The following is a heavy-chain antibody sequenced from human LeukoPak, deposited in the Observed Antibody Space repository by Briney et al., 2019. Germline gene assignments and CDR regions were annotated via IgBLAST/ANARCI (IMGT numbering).Heavy chain of an antibody. CDR3: ARWGGYLR. J-gene: IGHJ4*02. D-gene: IGHD3-16*01. CDR2: ISSSGSSM. V-gene: IGHV3-21*01. CDR1: GFTLSSYY. Sequence: GGSLRLSCAASGFTLSSYYMTWVRQAPGKGLEWVSSISSSGSSMYYADSLKGRFTISRDNAKNSLYLQMKSLRAEDTAVYYCARWGGYLRWGQGTLVTVSS.